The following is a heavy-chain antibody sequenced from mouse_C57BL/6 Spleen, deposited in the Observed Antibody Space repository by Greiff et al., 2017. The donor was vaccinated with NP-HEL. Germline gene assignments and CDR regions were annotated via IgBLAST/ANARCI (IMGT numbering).Heavy chain of an antibody. CDR2: IDPNSGGT. CDR3: AREDYYGSSYNYAMDY. D-gene: IGHD1-1*01. V-gene: IGHV1-72*01. CDR1: GYTFTSYW. J-gene: IGHJ4*01. Sequence: QVQLQQSGAELVKPGASVKLSCKASGYTFTSYWMHWVKQRPGRGLEWIGRIDPNSGGTKYNEKFKSKATLTVDKPSSTAYMQVSRLTSEDSAVYYCAREDYYGSSYNYAMDYWGQGTSVTVSS.